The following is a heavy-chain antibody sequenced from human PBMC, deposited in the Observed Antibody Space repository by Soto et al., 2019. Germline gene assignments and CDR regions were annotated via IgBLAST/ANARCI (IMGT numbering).Heavy chain of an antibody. D-gene: IGHD3-16*01. CDR3: ARDRSDDKVWGSYSLGHGAFDI. CDR2: INPSGGST. J-gene: IGHJ3*02. Sequence: GASVKVSCKASGDVFRSYGINWVRQAPGQGLEWMGIINPSGGSTGYAQKFQGRATMSRDTSTSTVYMELSSLRSEDTAVYYCARDRSDDKVWGSYSLGHGAFDIWGQGTMVTVSS. V-gene: IGHV1-46*01. CDR1: GDVFRSYG.